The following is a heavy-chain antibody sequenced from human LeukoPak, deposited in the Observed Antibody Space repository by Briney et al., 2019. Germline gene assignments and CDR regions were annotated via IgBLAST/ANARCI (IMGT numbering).Heavy chain of an antibody. CDR3: ARGRTGGDFDY. Sequence: NPGGSLRLSCAASGFTFSSYSMNWVRQAPGKGLEWVSSISRSSSYKYYGDSVKGRFTISRDNAKNSLYLQMSSLRAEDTAVYYCARGRTGGDFDYWGQGTLVTVSS. CDR1: GFTFSSYS. J-gene: IGHJ4*02. V-gene: IGHV3-21*01. CDR2: ISRSSSYK. D-gene: IGHD2-8*02.